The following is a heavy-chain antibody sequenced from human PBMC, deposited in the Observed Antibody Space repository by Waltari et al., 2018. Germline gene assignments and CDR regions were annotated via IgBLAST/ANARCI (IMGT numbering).Heavy chain of an antibody. V-gene: IGHV1-69-2*01. CDR1: GDTFTDIY. J-gene: IGHJ3*01. CDR3: ATALGGGISASRPFHF. Sequence: EVQMLQSGAEVKKPGTPVKISCKVSGDTFTDIYIHWIKQATGKGLQWMGLLVPEDCKAIYAQKFQGRVTMTADTSIHTAYMELTSLTSEDTAFYYCATALGGGISASRPFHFWGQGTMITVSS. CDR2: LVPEDCKA. D-gene: IGHD3-10*01.